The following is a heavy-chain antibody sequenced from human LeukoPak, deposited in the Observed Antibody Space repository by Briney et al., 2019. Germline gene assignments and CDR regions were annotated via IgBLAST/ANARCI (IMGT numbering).Heavy chain of an antibody. Sequence: PGGSLRLSCAASGFTFSSYGMHWVRQAPGKGLEWVAVISYDGSNKYYADSVKGRFTISRDNSKNTLYLQMNSLRAEDTAVYYCAKDPAPWGQGTPVTVSS. CDR3: AKDPAP. J-gene: IGHJ4*02. V-gene: IGHV3-30*18. CDR1: GFTFSSYG. CDR2: ISYDGSNK.